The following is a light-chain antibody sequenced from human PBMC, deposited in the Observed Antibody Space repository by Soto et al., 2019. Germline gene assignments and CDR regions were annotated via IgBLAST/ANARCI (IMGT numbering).Light chain of an antibody. CDR3: SSTDSSSHHRV. J-gene: IGLJ2*01. Sequence: SYELTQPPSVSVSPGQTARITCSGDALPKKYGYWDQQKTGQAPVLVIYEDTKRPSGIPERFSGSSSGTVATLTITGAQVEDEADYYGSSTDSSSHHRVFGGGTKLTVL. V-gene: IGLV3-10*01. CDR1: ALPKKY. CDR2: EDT.